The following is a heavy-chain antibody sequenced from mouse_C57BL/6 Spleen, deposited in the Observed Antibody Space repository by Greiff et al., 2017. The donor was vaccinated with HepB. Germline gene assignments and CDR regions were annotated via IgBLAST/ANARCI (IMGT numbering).Heavy chain of an antibody. CDR1: GYTFTSYW. Sequence: VQLKESGTVLARPGASVKMSCKTSGYTFTSYWMHWVKQRPGQGLEWIGAIYPGNSDTSYNQKFKGKAKLTAVTSASTAYMELSSLTNEDSAVYYCTIYYGSSYSSYWYFDVWGTGTTVTVSS. D-gene: IGHD1-1*01. V-gene: IGHV1-5*01. CDR2: IYPGNSDT. J-gene: IGHJ1*03. CDR3: TIYYGSSYSSYWYFDV.